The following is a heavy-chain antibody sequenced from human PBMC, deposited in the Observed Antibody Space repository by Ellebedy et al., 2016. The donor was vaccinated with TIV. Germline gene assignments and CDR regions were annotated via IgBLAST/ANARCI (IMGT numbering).Heavy chain of an antibody. CDR2: INQDGSEK. Sequence: GESLKISCAASGFSFRSYWMSWVRQAPGKGLEWVANINQDGSEKYYVDSVKGRFTISRDNAKNSLYLEMNSLRAEDTAVYYCATDGSYGDYLSPAHAFEIWGQGTMVAVSS. CDR1: GFSFRSYW. CDR3: ATDGSYGDYLSPAHAFEI. D-gene: IGHD4-17*01. J-gene: IGHJ3*02. V-gene: IGHV3-7*01.